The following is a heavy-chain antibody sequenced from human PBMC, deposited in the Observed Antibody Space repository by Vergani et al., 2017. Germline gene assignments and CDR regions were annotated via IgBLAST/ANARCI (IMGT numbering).Heavy chain of an antibody. V-gene: IGHV1-69*12. Sequence: QVQLVQSGAEVKKPGSSVKVSCKASVGTFSSYAISWVRQAPGQGLEWMGGIIPIFGTANYARKFQGRVTITADESTSTAYMELSRLRSEDTAVYYCARDTGAYCGGDCYGWFDPWGQGTLVTVS. D-gene: IGHD2-21*02. J-gene: IGHJ5*02. CDR1: VGTFSSYA. CDR3: ARDTGAYCGGDCYGWFDP. CDR2: IIPIFGTA.